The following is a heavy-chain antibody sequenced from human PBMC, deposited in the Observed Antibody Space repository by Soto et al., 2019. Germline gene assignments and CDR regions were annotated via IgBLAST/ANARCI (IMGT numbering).Heavy chain of an antibody. CDR3: ANGLFYGDYSDYYYYDMDA. Sequence: GGSLRLSCAASGFTFSSYAMSWVRQAPGKGLEWVSAISGSGGSTYYADSVKGRFTISRDNSKNTLYLQMNSLRVEDTAVYYCANGLFYGDYSDYYYYDMDAWGKGTTVTVAS. D-gene: IGHD4-17*01. J-gene: IGHJ6*03. V-gene: IGHV3-23*01. CDR1: GFTFSSYA. CDR2: ISGSGGST.